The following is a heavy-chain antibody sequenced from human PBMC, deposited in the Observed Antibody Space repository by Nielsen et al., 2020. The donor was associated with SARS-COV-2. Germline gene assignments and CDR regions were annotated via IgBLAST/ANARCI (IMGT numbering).Heavy chain of an antibody. J-gene: IGHJ4*02. Sequence: GESLKISCAASGFTFSSYGMHWVRQAPGKGLEWVAVISYDGSNKYYADSVKGRFTISRDNSKNTLYLQMNSLRAEDTALYYCARDPTLYYDSSGYYIGYFDYWGQGTLVTVSS. V-gene: IGHV3-30*03. CDR2: ISYDGSNK. CDR3: ARDPTLYYDSSGYYIGYFDY. CDR1: GFTFSSYG. D-gene: IGHD3-22*01.